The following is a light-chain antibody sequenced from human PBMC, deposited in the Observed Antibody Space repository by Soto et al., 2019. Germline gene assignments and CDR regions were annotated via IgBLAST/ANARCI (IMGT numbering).Light chain of an antibody. J-gene: IGKJ4*01. Sequence: EIVLTQSPGTLSLSPGERATLSCRASQRVSSYLAWYQQKPGQAPRLLIYGASTRATGIPDRFSGSGSGTDFTLTISRLEPEDFAVYYCQQYGRSPGTFGGGTKVEIK. CDR3: QQYGRSPGT. CDR2: GAS. V-gene: IGKV3-20*01. CDR1: QRVSSY.